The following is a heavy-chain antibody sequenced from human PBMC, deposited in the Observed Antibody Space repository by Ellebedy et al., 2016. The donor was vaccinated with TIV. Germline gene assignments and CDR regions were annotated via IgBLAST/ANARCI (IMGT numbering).Heavy chain of an antibody. Sequence: SETLSLXXTVSGGSISSSSYYWGWIRQPPGKGLEWIGSIYYSGSTYYNPSLKSRVTISVDTSKNQFSLKLSSVTAADTAVYYCARDRRIAAEGGFDYWGQGTLVTVSS. D-gene: IGHD6-13*01. CDR3: ARDRRIAAEGGFDY. CDR1: GGSISSSSYY. V-gene: IGHV4-39*07. CDR2: IYYSGST. J-gene: IGHJ4*02.